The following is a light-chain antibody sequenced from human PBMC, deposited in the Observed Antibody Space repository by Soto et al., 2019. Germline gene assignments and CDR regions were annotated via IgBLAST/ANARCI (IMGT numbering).Light chain of an antibody. Sequence: EIVLTQSPGTLSLSPGERATLSCRASQSVGSSYLVWYQQKPGQAPRLFIYDTSTRATGIPDRFSGSGSGTDFPLTLSKPEPEDFAVYYCQQYGNSPFTFGQGTRLEIK. J-gene: IGKJ5*01. CDR2: DTS. V-gene: IGKV3-20*01. CDR3: QQYGNSPFT. CDR1: QSVGSSY.